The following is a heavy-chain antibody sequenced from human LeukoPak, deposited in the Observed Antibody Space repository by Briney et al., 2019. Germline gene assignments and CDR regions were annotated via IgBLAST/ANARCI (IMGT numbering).Heavy chain of an antibody. V-gene: IGHV1-46*01. D-gene: IGHD1-26*01. CDR2: INPSGGST. Sequence: ASVKASCKASGYTFTSYYMHWVRQAPGQGLEWMGIINPSGGSTSYAQKFQGRVTMTRDMSTSTVYMELSSLRSEDTAVYYCARDLHSGSYYGYWGQGTLVTVSS. CDR3: ARDLHSGSYYGY. J-gene: IGHJ4*02. CDR1: GYTFTSYY.